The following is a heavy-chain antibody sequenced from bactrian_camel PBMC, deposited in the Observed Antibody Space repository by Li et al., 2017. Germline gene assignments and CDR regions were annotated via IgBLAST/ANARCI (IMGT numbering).Heavy chain of an antibody. CDR3: AADFGTGCYSRSWPRPNYHY. V-gene: IGHV3S6*01. CDR1: EDTYGDAC. Sequence: HVQLVESGGGSVQPGGSLTLSCVISEDTYGDACMSWFRQAPGKEREGVAGVLRDGGVTYYADSVKGRFTISRNNAKNTLYLQMNSLKPEDSGMYYCAADFGTGCYSRSWPRPNYHYWGQGTQVTVS. D-gene: IGHD1*01. J-gene: IGHJ4*01. CDR2: VLRDGGVT.